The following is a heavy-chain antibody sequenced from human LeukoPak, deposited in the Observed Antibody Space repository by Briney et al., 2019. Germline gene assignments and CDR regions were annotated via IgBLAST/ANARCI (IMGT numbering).Heavy chain of an antibody. V-gene: IGHV1-18*01. CDR1: GYTFTSYG. D-gene: IGHD2-2*01. Sequence: ASVKVSCKASGYTFTSYGISWVRQAPGQGLEWMGWISAYNGNTNYAQKLQGRVTMTTDTSTSTAYMELRSLRSDDTAVYYCARDLNSAAAAPLGYWGQGTLVTVSS. J-gene: IGHJ4*02. CDR3: ARDLNSAAAAPLGY. CDR2: ISAYNGNT.